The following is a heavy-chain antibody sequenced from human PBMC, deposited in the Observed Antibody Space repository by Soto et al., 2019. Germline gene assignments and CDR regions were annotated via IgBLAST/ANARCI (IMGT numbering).Heavy chain of an antibody. J-gene: IGHJ4*02. CDR3: ARGYYDSSGYYYDPPYFDY. CDR1: GGTFSSYA. D-gene: IGHD3-22*01. V-gene: IGHV1-69*01. Sequence: QVQLVQSGAEVKKPGSPVKVSCKASGGTFSSYAISWVRQAPGQGLEWMGGIIPIFGTANYAQKFQGRVTITADESTSTAYMELSSLRSEDTAVYYCARGYYDSSGYYYDPPYFDYWGQGTLVTVSS. CDR2: IIPIFGTA.